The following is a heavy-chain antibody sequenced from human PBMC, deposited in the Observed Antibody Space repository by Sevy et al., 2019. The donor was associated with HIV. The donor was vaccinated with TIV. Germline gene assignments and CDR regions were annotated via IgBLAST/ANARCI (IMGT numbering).Heavy chain of an antibody. CDR2: ISSSSSTI. CDR1: GFTFSSYS. D-gene: IGHD3-3*01. J-gene: IGHJ4*02. V-gene: IGHV3-48*02. Sequence: GGSLRLSCAASGFTFSSYSMNWVRQAPGKGLEWVSYISSSSSTIYYADSVRGRFTISRDNAKNSLYLQMNSLRDEDTAVYCCAGFPPGVRSFDYWGQGTLVTVSS. CDR3: AGFPPGVRSFDY.